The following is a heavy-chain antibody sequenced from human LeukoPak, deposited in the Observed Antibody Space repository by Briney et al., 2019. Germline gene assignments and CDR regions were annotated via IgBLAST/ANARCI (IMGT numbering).Heavy chain of an antibody. Sequence: GGSLRLSCAASGFTFNDYYMSWLRQAPGKGREWLSYINIGGTNTHYADSVKGRFTISRDNAKKSLYLEMNNLRAEDTAVYYCATDGAGFDTWGQGVLVTVSS. J-gene: IGHJ5*02. CDR2: INIGGTNT. CDR1: GFTFNDYY. V-gene: IGHV3-11*01. CDR3: ATDGAGFDT.